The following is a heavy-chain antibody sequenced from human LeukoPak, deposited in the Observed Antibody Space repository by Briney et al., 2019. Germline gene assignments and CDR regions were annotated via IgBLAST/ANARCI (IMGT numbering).Heavy chain of an antibody. CDR3: ARGPDYGDYGGLDY. CDR1: GFTFSSYS. J-gene: IGHJ4*02. Sequence: GGSLRLSCAASGFTFSSYSMNWVRQAPGKGLEWVSSISSSSSYIYYADSVKGRFTISRDNAKNSLYLQMNSLRAEDTAVYYCARGPDYGDYGGLDYCGQGTLVTVSS. D-gene: IGHD4-17*01. V-gene: IGHV3-21*01. CDR2: ISSSSSYI.